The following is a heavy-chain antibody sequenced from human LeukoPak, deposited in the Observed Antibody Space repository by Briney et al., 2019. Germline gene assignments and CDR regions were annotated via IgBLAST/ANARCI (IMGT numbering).Heavy chain of an antibody. CDR2: IIPIFGTA. CDR3: ASCSPGPYYYYGMDV. CDR1: RGTFSSYA. Sequence: SVKVSCKASRGTFSSYAISWVRQAPGQGLEWMGGIIPIFGTANYAQKFQGRVTITADKSTSTAYMELSSLRSEDTAVYYCASCSPGPYYYYGMDVWGKGTTVTVSS. J-gene: IGHJ6*04. V-gene: IGHV1-69*06. D-gene: IGHD2-15*01.